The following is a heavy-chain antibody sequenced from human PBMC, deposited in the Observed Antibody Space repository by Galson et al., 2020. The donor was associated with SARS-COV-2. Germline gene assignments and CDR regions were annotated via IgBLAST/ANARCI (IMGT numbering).Heavy chain of an antibody. J-gene: IGHJ6*02. CDR3: ARRSSSWYGGVYYYYGMDV. CDR2: IYPGDSDT. CDR1: GYSFTSYW. Sequence: KIVESLKISCKGSGYSFTSYWIGWVREMPGKGLEWVGIIYPGDSDTRYSPSFQGQVTISADKSISTAYLQWSSLKASDTAMYYWARRSSSWYGGVYYYYGMDVWGQGTTVTVSS. V-gene: IGHV5-51*01. D-gene: IGHD6-13*01.